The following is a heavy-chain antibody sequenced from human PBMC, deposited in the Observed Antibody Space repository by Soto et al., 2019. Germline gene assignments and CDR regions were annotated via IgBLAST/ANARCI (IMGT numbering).Heavy chain of an antibody. Sequence: SVKVCCTASGYTFTYYGITWVRQAPGQGLEWMGWISTKNGDTNLAQRFRGRVTLTTDTSTTTAYMDLRSLTPDDTAVYYCARDPPETPSDYWGQGTLVTVSS. CDR2: ISTKNGDT. CDR1: GYTFTYYG. CDR3: ARDPPETPSDY. J-gene: IGHJ4*02. V-gene: IGHV1-18*01.